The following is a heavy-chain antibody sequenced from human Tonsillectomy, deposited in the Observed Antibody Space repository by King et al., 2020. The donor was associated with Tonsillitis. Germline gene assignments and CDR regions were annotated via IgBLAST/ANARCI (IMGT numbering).Heavy chain of an antibody. J-gene: IGHJ6*03. D-gene: IGHD2-15*01. CDR2: IYYSGST. Sequence: LQLQESGPGLVKPSETLFLTCTVSGGSISSYYWSWIRQPPGKGLEWIGYIYYSGSTNYNPSLKSRVTISVDTSKNQFSLKLSSVTAADTAVYYCARPPKYCSGGSCPENYYYYMDVWGKGTTVTVSS. V-gene: IGHV4-59*08. CDR3: ARPPKYCSGGSCPENYYYYMDV. CDR1: GGSISSYY.